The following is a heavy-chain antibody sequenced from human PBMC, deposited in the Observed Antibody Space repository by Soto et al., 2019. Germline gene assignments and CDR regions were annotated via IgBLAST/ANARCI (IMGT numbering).Heavy chain of an antibody. D-gene: IGHD3-22*01. CDR3: ARPYYYDSSGYKGSNWFDP. J-gene: IGHJ5*02. V-gene: IGHV4-39*01. Sequence: SGTLSLTFTVSGGSISSSSYYWGWIRQPPGKGLEWIGSIYYSGSTYYNPSLKSRVTISVDTSKNQFSLKLSSVTAADTAVYYCARPYYYDSSGYKGSNWFDPWGQGTLVTVSS. CDR2: IYYSGST. CDR1: GGSISSSSYY.